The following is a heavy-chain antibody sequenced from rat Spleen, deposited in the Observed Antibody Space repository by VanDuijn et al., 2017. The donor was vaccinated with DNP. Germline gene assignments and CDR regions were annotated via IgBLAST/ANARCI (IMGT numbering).Heavy chain of an antibody. CDR3: TREPTEGIVSSGYFDY. Sequence: EVQLVESGGGLVLPGRSLKLSCAASGFTFSDYFMAWVRQAPERGLEWVASISYEGSNTDSGDSVKGRFSISRDNAKSTLYLQMNSLRSEDTATYYCTREPTEGIVSSGYFDYWGQGVMVTVSS. CDR1: GFTFSDYF. CDR2: ISYEGSNT. D-gene: IGHD1-11*01. J-gene: IGHJ2*01. V-gene: IGHV5-22*01.